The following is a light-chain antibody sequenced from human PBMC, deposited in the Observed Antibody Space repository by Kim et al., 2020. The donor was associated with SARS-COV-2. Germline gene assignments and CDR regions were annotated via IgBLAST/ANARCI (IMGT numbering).Light chain of an antibody. Sequence: EIVLTQSPGTLSLSPGDRATLSCRASQSLSSTYLAWYQQKPGQAPRLLIYDASTRATGIPDRFSGSGSGTDFTLTISRLAPEDSAVFFCQQYDSSPLTFGGGTKVDIK. CDR2: DAS. V-gene: IGKV3-20*01. CDR1: QSLSSTY. J-gene: IGKJ4*01. CDR3: QQYDSSPLT.